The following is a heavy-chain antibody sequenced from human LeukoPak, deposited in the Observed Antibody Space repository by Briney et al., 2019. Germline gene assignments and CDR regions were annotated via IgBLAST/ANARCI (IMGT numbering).Heavy chain of an antibody. Sequence: PSETLSLTCTVSGGSISSYYWSWIRQPAGKGLEWIGRIYSSGSTNYNPSLKRRVTMSVDTSKNQFSLKLGSVTAADTAVYYCARDLEDSSGYYRGGDAFDIWGQGTMVTVSS. CDR2: IYSSGST. D-gene: IGHD3-22*01. CDR3: ARDLEDSSGYYRGGDAFDI. J-gene: IGHJ3*02. V-gene: IGHV4-4*07. CDR1: GGSISSYY.